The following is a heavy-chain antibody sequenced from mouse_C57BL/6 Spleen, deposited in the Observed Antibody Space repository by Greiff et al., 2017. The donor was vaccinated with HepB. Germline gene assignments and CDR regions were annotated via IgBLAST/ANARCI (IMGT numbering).Heavy chain of an antibody. V-gene: IGHV1-50*01. D-gene: IGHD1-1*01. J-gene: IGHJ3*01. CDR3: AGFWNVSGYSFAY. Sequence: QVQLQQSGAELVKPGASVKLSCKASGYTFTSYLMQWVKQRPGQGLEWIGEIDPSDSYTNDNQKFKGKATLTVDTSSCTAYMQLSSLTSEDSAVYYCAGFWNVSGYSFAYWGKGPLVSDSA. CDR2: IDPSDSYT. CDR1: GYTFTSYL.